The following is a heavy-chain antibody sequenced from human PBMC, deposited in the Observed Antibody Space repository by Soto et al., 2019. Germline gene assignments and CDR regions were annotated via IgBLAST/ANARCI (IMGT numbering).Heavy chain of an antibody. CDR3: ARSMEGTTVTNWFDP. CDR2: ITPGFGTA. V-gene: IGHV1-69*01. J-gene: IGHJ5*02. D-gene: IGHD4-17*01. Sequence: QVQLVQSGAEVKKPGSSVKVSCKASADTFNSYSLSWLRQAPVQRLECMGGITPGFGTADYAKSFEDRLTITADDSTSTVYMEVSSLRSDDTAVYYCARSMEGTTVTNWFDPWGQGALVTVSS. CDR1: ADTFNSYS.